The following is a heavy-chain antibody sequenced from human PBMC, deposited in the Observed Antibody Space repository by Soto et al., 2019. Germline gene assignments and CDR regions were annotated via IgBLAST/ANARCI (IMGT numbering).Heavy chain of an antibody. D-gene: IGHD6-19*01. CDR1: GGSFSGYY. Sequence: QVQLQQWGAGLLKPSETLSLTCAVYGGSFSGYYWSWIRQPPGKGLEWIGEINHSGSTNYNPSLKSRVTISVDTSKNQFSRKLSSVTAADTAVYYCARGMGSGWYPYYFDYWGQGTLVTVSS. CDR2: INHSGST. J-gene: IGHJ4*02. V-gene: IGHV4-34*01. CDR3: ARGMGSGWYPYYFDY.